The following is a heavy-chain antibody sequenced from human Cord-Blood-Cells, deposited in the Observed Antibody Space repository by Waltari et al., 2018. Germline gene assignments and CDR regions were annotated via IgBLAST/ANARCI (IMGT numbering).Heavy chain of an antibody. V-gene: IGHV1-8*01. Sequence: QVQLVQSGAEVKKPGASVKVSCKDSGYTFTSYDINWVRQATGQGLEWMGWMNPNSGNTGYAQKFQGRVTMTRNTSISTAYMELSSLRSEDTAVYYCAKFSGAARRNFIDYWGQGTLVTVSS. J-gene: IGHJ4*02. CDR1: GYTFTSYD. D-gene: IGHD6-6*01. CDR2: MNPNSGNT. CDR3: AKFSGAARRNFIDY.